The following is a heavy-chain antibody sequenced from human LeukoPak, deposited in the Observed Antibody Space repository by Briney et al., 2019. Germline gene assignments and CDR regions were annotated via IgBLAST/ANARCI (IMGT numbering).Heavy chain of an antibody. Sequence: TGGSLRLSCTASGFTISGDAMHWVRQAPGKGLQWVAHISFDGSYKYYADPVKGRFTISRDNSKNTLYLQMNSLRTDDTALFYCARETLDALDLWGPGTLVTVSS. CDR3: ARETLDALDL. V-gene: IGHV3-30*04. J-gene: IGHJ3*01. CDR1: GFTISGDA. CDR2: ISFDGSYK.